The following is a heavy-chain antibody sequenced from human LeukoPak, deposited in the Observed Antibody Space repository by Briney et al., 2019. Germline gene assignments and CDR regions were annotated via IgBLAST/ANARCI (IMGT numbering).Heavy chain of an antibody. J-gene: IGHJ3*02. V-gene: IGHV3-21*01. Sequence: GGSLRLSCAASGFTFSSYSMNWVRQAPGKWRGWVSSINSSSSYIYYADSVKGRFTISRDNAKNSLYLQMNRLRAGDTAVYYGARGSGVVITPDASDISSQRTMVTASS. D-gene: IGHD3-3*01. CDR1: GFTFSSYS. CDR3: ARGSGVVITPDASDI. CDR2: INSSSSYI.